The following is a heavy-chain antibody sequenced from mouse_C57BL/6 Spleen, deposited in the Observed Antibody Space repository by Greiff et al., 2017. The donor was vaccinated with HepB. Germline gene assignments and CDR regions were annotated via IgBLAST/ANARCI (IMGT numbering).Heavy chain of an antibody. CDR2: IDPSDSET. CDR1: GYTFTSYW. CDR3: ARKESNPYWYFDV. V-gene: IGHV1-52*01. D-gene: IGHD2-5*01. J-gene: IGHJ1*03. Sequence: VQLQQPGAELVRPGSSVKLSCKASGYTFTSYWMHWVKQRPIQGLEWIGNIDPSDSETHYNQKFKDKATLTVDKSSSTAYMQLSSLTSEDSAVYYCARKESNPYWYFDVWGTGTTVTVSS.